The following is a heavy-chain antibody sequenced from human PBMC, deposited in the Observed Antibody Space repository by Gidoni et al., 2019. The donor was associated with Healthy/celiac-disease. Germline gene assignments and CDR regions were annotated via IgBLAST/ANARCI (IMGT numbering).Heavy chain of an antibody. CDR3: ATGIVRSSGSSSGPRLFYYYYGMDV. D-gene: IGHD3-10*01. V-gene: IGHV5-10-1*03. Sequence: DVQLAQSGAEVQNPGESPRNSCKGSGYSFTSSWTSWLRQTPGKGLEWMGRIDPSDSYTNYSPSFQGHVTISADKSISTAYLQWSSLKASDTAMYYCATGIVRSSGSSSGPRLFYYYYGMDVWGQGTTVTVSS. CDR2: IDPSDSYT. J-gene: IGHJ6*02. CDR1: GYSFTSSW.